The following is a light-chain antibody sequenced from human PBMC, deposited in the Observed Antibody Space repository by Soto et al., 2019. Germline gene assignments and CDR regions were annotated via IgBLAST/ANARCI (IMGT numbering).Light chain of an antibody. CDR2: AAS. V-gene: IGKV1-39*01. CDR3: QQSYSTPRT. Sequence: DLQMTQPPSSLSASVRDRVTITCRASQNISSYLNWYQQKPGKAPKLLIYAASSLQSGVPSRLSGSGSGTDFTLTISSLQPEDFATYYCQQSYSTPRTFGQGTKVEIK. J-gene: IGKJ1*01. CDR1: QNISSY.